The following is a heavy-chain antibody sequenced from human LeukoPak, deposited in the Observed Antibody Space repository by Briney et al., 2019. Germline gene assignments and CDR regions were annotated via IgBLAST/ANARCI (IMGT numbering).Heavy chain of an antibody. Sequence: SDPLSLPCTVSGPSLPHHYWSWIRQPPPKGGEYVGYFYYYGSTNYTSGVRSGVTILVDPSTIQFTLNLRSVTAADTAKYYCARGISGRYRSIGGFAFDIWGQGTMVAVSS. CDR1: GPSLPHHY. CDR2: FYYYGST. D-gene: IGHD1-26*01. V-gene: IGHV4-59*07. J-gene: IGHJ3*02. CDR3: ARGISGRYRSIGGFAFDI.